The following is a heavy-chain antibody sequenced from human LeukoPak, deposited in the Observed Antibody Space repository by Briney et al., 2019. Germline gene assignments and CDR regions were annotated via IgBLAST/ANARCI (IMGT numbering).Heavy chain of an antibody. Sequence: ASVKVSCKASGYTFTSHYIHWVRQAPGQGLEWMGIISPGGGTTTYAQKFQGRVTMTRDTSTSTVNMELSSLRSEDTAVYYCARDEAYCSGGRCYPFDYWGQGTLVTVSS. V-gene: IGHV1-46*01. CDR1: GYTFTSHY. D-gene: IGHD2-15*01. J-gene: IGHJ4*02. CDR2: ISPGGGTT. CDR3: ARDEAYCSGGRCYPFDY.